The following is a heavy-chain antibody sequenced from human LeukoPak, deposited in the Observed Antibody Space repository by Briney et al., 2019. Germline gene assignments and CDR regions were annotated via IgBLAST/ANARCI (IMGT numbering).Heavy chain of an antibody. V-gene: IGHV4-39*07. CDR1: GGSISSSSYY. Sequence: PSETLSLTCTVSGGSISSSSYYWGWIRQPPGKGLEWIGSIYYSGSTYYNPSLKSRVTISVDTSKNQFSLKLSSVTAADTAVYYCARDDLSNSNFDYWGQGTLVTVSS. D-gene: IGHD4-11*01. CDR3: ARDDLSNSNFDY. CDR2: IYYSGST. J-gene: IGHJ4*02.